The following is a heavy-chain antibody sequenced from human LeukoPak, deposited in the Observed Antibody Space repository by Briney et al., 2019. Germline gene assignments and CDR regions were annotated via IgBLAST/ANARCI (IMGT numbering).Heavy chain of an antibody. J-gene: IGHJ4*02. V-gene: IGHV1-18*01. CDR1: GYTFTSYG. CDR2: TSAYNDNA. CDR3: ARDRHRRHYYDSSLHPPLDC. D-gene: IGHD3-22*01. Sequence: GASVKVSCKASGYTFTSYGISWVRQAPGQGLEWMGWTSAYNDNANYAQKLQGRVTMTTDTSTSTAYMELRSLRSDDTAVYYCARDRHRRHYYDSSLHPPLDCWGQGTLVTVSS.